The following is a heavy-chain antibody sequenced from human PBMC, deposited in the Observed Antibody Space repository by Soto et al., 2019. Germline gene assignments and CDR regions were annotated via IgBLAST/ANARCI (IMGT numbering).Heavy chain of an antibody. V-gene: IGHV1-69*02. CDR2: IIPILGIA. CDR1: GGTFSSYT. J-gene: IGHJ4*02. D-gene: IGHD5-18*01. CDR3: ARRGYTYESPLG. Sequence: QVQLVQSGAEVKKPGSSVKVSCKASGGTFSSYTISWVRQAPGQGLEWLGRIIPILGIANYAQKFQGRVTITADESTSTAYMELSSLRSEDTSLYYWARRGYTYESPLGWGQVTLVTVSA.